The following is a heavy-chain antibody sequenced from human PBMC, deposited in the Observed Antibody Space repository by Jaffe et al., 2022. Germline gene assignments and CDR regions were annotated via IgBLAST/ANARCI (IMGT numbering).Heavy chain of an antibody. CDR3: AKDIFLERTLGAFDI. Sequence: EVQLVESGGGLVQPGRSLRLSCAASGFTFDDYAMHWVRQAPGKGLEWVSGISWNSGSIGYADSVKGRFTISRDNAKNSLYLQMNSLRAEDTALYYCAKDIFLERTLGAFDIWGQGTMVTVSS. V-gene: IGHV3-9*01. CDR2: ISWNSGSI. D-gene: IGHD1-1*01. J-gene: IGHJ3*02. CDR1: GFTFDDYA.